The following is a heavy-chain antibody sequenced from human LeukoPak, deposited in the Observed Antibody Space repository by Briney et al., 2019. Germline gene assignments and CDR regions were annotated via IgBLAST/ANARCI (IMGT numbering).Heavy chain of an antibody. Sequence: SVKVSCKASGGTFSSYAISWVRQAPGQGLEWMGGIIPIFGTANYAQKFQGRVTITADKSTSTAYMELSSLRSEDTAVYYCARDREVYNWFDPWGQGTLVTVSS. CDR1: GGTFSSYA. V-gene: IGHV1-69*06. D-gene: IGHD1-26*01. CDR3: ARDREVYNWFDP. J-gene: IGHJ5*02. CDR2: IIPIFGTA.